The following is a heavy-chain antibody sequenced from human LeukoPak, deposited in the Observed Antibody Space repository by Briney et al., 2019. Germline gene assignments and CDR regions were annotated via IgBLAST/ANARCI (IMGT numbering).Heavy chain of an antibody. CDR2: ISAYNGNT. Sequence: ASVKVSCKASGYTFTSYGISWVRQAPGQGLEWMGWISAYNGNTNYAQKLQGRVTMTTDTSTSTAYMEPRSLRSDDTAVYYCARAPNDYYDSRYYFDYWGQGTLVTVSS. CDR3: ARAPNDYYDSRYYFDY. J-gene: IGHJ4*02. D-gene: IGHD3-22*01. V-gene: IGHV1-18*01. CDR1: GYTFTSYG.